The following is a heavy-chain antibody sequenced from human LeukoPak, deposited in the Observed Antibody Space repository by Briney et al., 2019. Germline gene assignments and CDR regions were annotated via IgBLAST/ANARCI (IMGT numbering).Heavy chain of an antibody. D-gene: IGHD1-1*01. V-gene: IGHV4-59*01. J-gene: IGHJ4*02. CDR2: IYYRGNT. CDR1: GDSISNYN. Sequence: SETLSLTCTVSGDSISNYNWNWIRRPPGKGLEWLGYIYYRGNTNYNPSLKSRLTVSADTSKSQFSLRVSPVTAADTAVYYCARARTRGNNWYFDYWGQGTLVTVSS. CDR3: ARARTRGNNWYFDY.